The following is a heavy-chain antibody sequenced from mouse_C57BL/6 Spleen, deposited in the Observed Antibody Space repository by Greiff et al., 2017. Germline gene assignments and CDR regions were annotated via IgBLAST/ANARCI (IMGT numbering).Heavy chain of an antibody. CDR2: IRSKSNNYAT. J-gene: IGHJ3*01. V-gene: IGHV10-1*01. D-gene: IGHD1-1*01. Sequence: EVQLVESGGGLVQPKGSLKLSCAASGFSFNTYAMNWVRQAPGKGLEWVARIRSKSNNYATYYADSVKDRFTISRDDSESMLYLQMNNLKTEDTAMYYCVRSFYYYGSSYGFAYWGQGTLVTVSA. CDR1: GFSFNTYA. CDR3: VRSFYYYGSSYGFAY.